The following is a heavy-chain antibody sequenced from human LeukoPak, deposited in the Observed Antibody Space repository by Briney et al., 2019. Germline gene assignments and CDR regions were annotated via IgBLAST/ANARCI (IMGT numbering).Heavy chain of an antibody. V-gene: IGHV3-33*01. D-gene: IGHD5-18*01. CDR3: ARDDQYSYRVGHAFDI. CDR1: GFTFSSYG. CDR2: IWYDGSNK. Sequence: GGSLRLSCAASGFTFSSYGMHWVRQAPGKGLEWVAVIWYDGSNKYYADSVKGRFTISRDNSKNTLYLQMNSLRAEDTAVYYCARDDQYSYRVGHAFDIWGQGTMVTVSS. J-gene: IGHJ3*02.